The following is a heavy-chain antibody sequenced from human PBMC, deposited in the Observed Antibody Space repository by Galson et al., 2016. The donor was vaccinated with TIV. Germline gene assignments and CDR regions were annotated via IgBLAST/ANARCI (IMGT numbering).Heavy chain of an antibody. D-gene: IGHD2-15*01. CDR1: GLSVSINY. V-gene: IGHV3-66*02. CDR3: ARDRVVDATYYYYYFGMDV. CDR2: ISDGGKT. Sequence: SLRLSCAASGLSVSINYMTWVRQAPEKGLEWVSLISDGGKTYYPDSVKGRFTISRDNSKNTLYLQMNSLRVEDTAVYYCARDRVVDATYYYYYFGMDVWGQGTAVTVSS. J-gene: IGHJ6*02.